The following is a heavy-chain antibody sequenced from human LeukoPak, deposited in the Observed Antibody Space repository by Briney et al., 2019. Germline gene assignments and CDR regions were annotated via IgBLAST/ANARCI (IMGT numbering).Heavy chain of an antibody. CDR2: TYYRSTWYN. CDR1: GDSVSSNSVT. J-gene: IGHJ4*02. D-gene: IGHD3-22*01. V-gene: IGHV6-1*01. CDR3: AKDGGSSGYYLDY. Sequence: SQTLSLTCAISGDSVSSNSVTWNWIRQSPSRGLEWLGRTYYRSTWYNDYAVSVRGRITVNPDTSKNQFSLHLNSVTPEDTAVYYCAKDGGSSGYYLDYWGQGTLVTVSS.